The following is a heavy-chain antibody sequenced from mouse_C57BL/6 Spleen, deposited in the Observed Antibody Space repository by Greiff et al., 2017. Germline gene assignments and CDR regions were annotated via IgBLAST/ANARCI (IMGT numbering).Heavy chain of an antibody. Sequence: VQLKQSGAELVKPGASVKLSCTASGFNINDYYMHWVKQRTEQGLEWIGRIDPEDGETKYAPKFQGKATITAATSSNTAYLQLSSLTSEDTAVYYCASPYYYRGRTDFDVWGTGTTVTVSS. CDR3: ASPYYYRGRTDFDV. D-gene: IGHD1-1*01. V-gene: IGHV14-2*01. J-gene: IGHJ1*03. CDR1: GFNINDYY. CDR2: IDPEDGET.